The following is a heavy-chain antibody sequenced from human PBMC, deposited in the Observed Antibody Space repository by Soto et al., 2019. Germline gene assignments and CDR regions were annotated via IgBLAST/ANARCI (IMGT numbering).Heavy chain of an antibody. Sequence: SETLSLTCTVSGGSISSGGYSWTWIRQSPGKGLEWIGYTYQSGSAYYNPSLKSRVTISVDTSKNQFSLNLTSVTAADTAVYYCACDCYGIDVWGQGATVTVSS. CDR2: TYQSGSA. J-gene: IGHJ6*02. CDR3: ACDCYGIDV. CDR1: GGSISSGGYS. V-gene: IGHV4-30-2*06.